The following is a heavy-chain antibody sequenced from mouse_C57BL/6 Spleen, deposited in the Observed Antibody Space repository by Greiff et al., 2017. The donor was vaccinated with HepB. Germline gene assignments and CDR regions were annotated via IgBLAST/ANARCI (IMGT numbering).Heavy chain of an antibody. V-gene: IGHV5-12*01. CDR3: ARHGGNSLDY. CDR1: GFTFSDYY. Sequence: EVMLVESGGGLVQPGGSLKLSCAASGFTFSDYYMYWVRQTPEKRLEWVAYISNGGGSTYYPDTVKGRFTISRDNAKNTLYLQMSRLKSEDTAMYYCARHGGNSLDYWGQGTTLTVSS. J-gene: IGHJ2*01. D-gene: IGHD2-1*01. CDR2: ISNGGGST.